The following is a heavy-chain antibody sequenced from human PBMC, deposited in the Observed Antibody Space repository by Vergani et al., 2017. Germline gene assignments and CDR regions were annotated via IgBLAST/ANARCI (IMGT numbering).Heavy chain of an antibody. J-gene: IGHJ4*02. D-gene: IGHD3-16*02. CDR2: ISLSGSTI. CDR3: ARGLYDYVWGSYRSSFDY. V-gene: IGHV3-48*03. Sequence: EVQLVESGGGLVQPGGSLRLSCAASGFTFSSYEMNWVRQAPGKGLEWVSYISLSGSTIYYADSVKGRFTISRDNAKNSLYLQMNSLRAEDTAVYYCARGLYDYVWGSYRSSFDYWGQGTLVTVSS. CDR1: GFTFSSYE.